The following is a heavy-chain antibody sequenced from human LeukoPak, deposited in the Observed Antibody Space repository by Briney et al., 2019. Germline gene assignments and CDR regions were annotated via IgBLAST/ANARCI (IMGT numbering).Heavy chain of an antibody. J-gene: IGHJ6*02. CDR3: ARSPVGYSGSGSYWSRYYYYYGMDV. Sequence: PGGSLRLSSAASGFTFSSYDMHWVRQATGKGLEWVSAIGTAGDTYYPGSVKGRFTISRENAKNSLYLQMNSLRAGDTAVYYCARSPVGYSGSGSYWSRYYYYYGMDVWGQGTTVTVSS. CDR2: IGTAGDT. V-gene: IGHV3-13*01. CDR1: GFTFSSYD. D-gene: IGHD3-10*01.